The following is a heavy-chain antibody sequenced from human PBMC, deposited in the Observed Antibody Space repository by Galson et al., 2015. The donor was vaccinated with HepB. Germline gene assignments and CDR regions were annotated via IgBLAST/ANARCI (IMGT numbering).Heavy chain of an antibody. D-gene: IGHD6-13*01. CDR2: INWNGGST. Sequence: SLRLSCAASGFTFDDYGMSWVRQAPGKGLEWVSGINWNGGSTGYADSVKGRFTISRDNAKNSLYLQMNSLRAEDTALYHCARDSSSWYGNWFDPWGQGTLVTVSP. V-gene: IGHV3-20*01. CDR3: ARDSSSWYGNWFDP. CDR1: GFTFDDYG. J-gene: IGHJ5*02.